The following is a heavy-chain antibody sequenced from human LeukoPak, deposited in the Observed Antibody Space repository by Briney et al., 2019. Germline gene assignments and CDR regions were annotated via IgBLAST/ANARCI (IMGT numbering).Heavy chain of an antibody. CDR2: IKEDGSEK. CDR1: GFTFSSYC. Sequence: PGGSLRLSCAASGFTFSSYCMSWVRQAPGKGLEWVANIKEDGSEKYYVDSVKGRFTISRDNAKNSLYLQMNSLRAEDTAVYYCARDRGRVGGNPWGYFDYWGQGTLVTVSS. V-gene: IGHV3-7*01. D-gene: IGHD4-23*01. CDR3: ARDRGRVGGNPWGYFDY. J-gene: IGHJ4*02.